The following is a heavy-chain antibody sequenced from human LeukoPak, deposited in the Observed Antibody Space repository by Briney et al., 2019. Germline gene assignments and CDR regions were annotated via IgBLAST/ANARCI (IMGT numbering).Heavy chain of an antibody. J-gene: IGHJ4*02. D-gene: IGHD6-19*01. CDR3: ARQAGGYSSGWYQFHFDY. V-gene: IGHV1-18*04. CDR1: DYTFTSYG. CDR2: INTYNGNT. Sequence: APVKVSCKASDYTFTSYGISWVRQAPGQGLEWMGWINTYNGNTNYAQKLQGRVTMTTDTSTRTAYMELRSLRSDDTAMYYCARQAGGYSSGWYQFHFDYWGPGTLVIVSS.